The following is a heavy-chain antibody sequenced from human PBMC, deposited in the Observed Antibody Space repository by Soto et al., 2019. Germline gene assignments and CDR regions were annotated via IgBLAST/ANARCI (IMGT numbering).Heavy chain of an antibody. Sequence: QVQLVQSGAEVKKPGSSVKVSCKASGGTFSSYAISWVRQAPGQGLEWMGGIIPIFGTANYAQKFQGRVTSTADQSTSTADMELSSLRSEDASVYYCAGFGVAGMSEEYFQHWGQGTLVTVSS. J-gene: IGHJ1*01. CDR1: GGTFSSYA. CDR3: AGFGVAGMSEEYFQH. V-gene: IGHV1-69*12. D-gene: IGHD6-19*01. CDR2: IIPIFGTA.